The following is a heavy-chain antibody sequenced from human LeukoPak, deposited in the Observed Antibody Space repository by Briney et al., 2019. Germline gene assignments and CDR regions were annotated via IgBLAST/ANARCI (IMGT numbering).Heavy chain of an antibody. CDR1: GGSISSYY. J-gene: IGHJ4*02. CDR2: IYYSGST. D-gene: IGHD6-19*01. Sequence: PSETLSLTCTVPGGSISSYYWSWIRQPPGEGLEWIGYIYYSGSTNYNPSLKSRVTISVDTSKNQFSLKLSSVTAADTAVYYCARVAVAGVVDYWGQGTLVTVSS. CDR3: ARVAVAGVVDY. V-gene: IGHV4-59*08.